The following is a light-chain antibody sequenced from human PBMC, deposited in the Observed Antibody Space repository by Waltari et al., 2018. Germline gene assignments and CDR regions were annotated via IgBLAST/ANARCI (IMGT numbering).Light chain of an antibody. J-gene: IGLJ2*01. CDR3: SSYTSSSTEV. CDR1: SSDVGGYNY. Sequence: QSALTQPASVSGSPGQSITISCTGTSSDVGGYNYVSWYQQHPGKAPKLMIYEVSNRASGFSNRFSGSKSGNTASLTISGLQAEDEADYYCSSYTSSSTEVFGGGTKLTVL. V-gene: IGLV2-14*01. CDR2: EVS.